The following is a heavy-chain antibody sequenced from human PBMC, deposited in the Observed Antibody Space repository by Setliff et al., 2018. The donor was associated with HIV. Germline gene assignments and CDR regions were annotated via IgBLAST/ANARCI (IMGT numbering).Heavy chain of an antibody. CDR1: GGSISSSSYY. CDR2: IYYSGST. J-gene: IGHJ6*02. CDR3: ARDLYSSGWYGLYYYGMDV. D-gene: IGHD6-19*01. Sequence: SETLSLTCTVSGGSISSSSYYWGWIRQPPGKGLEWIGSIYYSGSTYYNPSLKSRVTISVDTSKNQFSLKLSSVTAADTAVYYCARDLYSSGWYGLYYYGMDVWGQGTTV. V-gene: IGHV4-39*07.